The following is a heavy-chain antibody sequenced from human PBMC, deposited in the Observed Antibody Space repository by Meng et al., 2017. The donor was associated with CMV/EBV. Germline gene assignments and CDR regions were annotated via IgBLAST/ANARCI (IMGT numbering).Heavy chain of an antibody. J-gene: IGHJ4*02. Sequence: AASGFTFSSYAMHCVRQAPGKGLEWVAVISYDGSNKYYADSVKGRFTISRDNSKNTLYLQMNSLRAEDTAVYYCARDGAGDEGYFDYWGQGTLVTVSS. CDR1: GFTFSSYA. V-gene: IGHV3-30-3*01. CDR3: ARDGAGDEGYFDY. D-gene: IGHD4/OR15-4a*01. CDR2: ISYDGSNK.